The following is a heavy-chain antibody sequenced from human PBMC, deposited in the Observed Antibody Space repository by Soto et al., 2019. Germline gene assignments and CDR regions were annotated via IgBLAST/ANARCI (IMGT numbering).Heavy chain of an antibody. D-gene: IGHD3-22*01. CDR1: GGTFSSYA. V-gene: IGHV1-69*13. CDR2: IIPIFGTA. J-gene: IGHJ1*01. Sequence: SVKVSCKASGGTFSSYAISWVRQAPGQGLEWMGGIIPIFGTANYAQKFQGRVTITADESTSTAYMELSSLRSEDTAVYYCARARGLYYYDSSGYYYVPCYWGQGTLVTVSS. CDR3: ARARGLYYYDSSGYYYVPCY.